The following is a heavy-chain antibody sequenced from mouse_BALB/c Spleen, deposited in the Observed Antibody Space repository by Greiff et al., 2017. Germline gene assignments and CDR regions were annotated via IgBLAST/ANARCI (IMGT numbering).Heavy chain of an antibody. D-gene: IGHD1-1*01. CDR3: ARCYYGSSYDAMDY. Sequence: EVKLLESGPELVKPGASVKISCKASGYSFTGYFMNWVMQSHGKSLEWIGRINPYNGDTFYNQKFKGKATLTVDKSSSTAHMELRSLASEDSAVYYCARCYYGSSYDAMDYWGQGTSVTVSS. CDR1: GYSFTGYF. CDR2: INPYNGDT. V-gene: IGHV1-20*02. J-gene: IGHJ4*01.